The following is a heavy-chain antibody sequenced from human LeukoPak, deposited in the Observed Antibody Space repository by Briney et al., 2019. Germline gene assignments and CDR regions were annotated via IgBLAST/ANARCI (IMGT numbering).Heavy chain of an antibody. D-gene: IGHD3-10*01. J-gene: IGHJ4*02. Sequence: SETLSLTCTVSGGSISSSSYYWGWIRQPPGKGLEWIGSIYYSGSTYYNPSLKSRVTISVDTSKNQFSLKLSSVTAADTAVYYCARHPRGGSGSFDYWGQGTLDTVSS. CDR1: GGSISSSSYY. V-gene: IGHV4-39*01. CDR2: IYYSGST. CDR3: ARHPRGGSGSFDY.